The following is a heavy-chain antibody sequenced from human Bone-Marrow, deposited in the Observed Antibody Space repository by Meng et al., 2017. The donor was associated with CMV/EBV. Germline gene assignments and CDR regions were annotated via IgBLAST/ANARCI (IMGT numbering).Heavy chain of an antibody. V-gene: IGHV3-48*03. D-gene: IGHD2-2*01. J-gene: IGHJ5*02. Sequence: GESLKISCAASGFTFSSYEMNWVRQAPGKGLEWVSYISSSGSTIYYADSVKGRFTISRDNAKNSLYLQMNSLRAEDTAVYYCARGRQLDIVVVPAAKRGWFDPWGQGTLVTVSS. CDR1: GFTFSSYE. CDR2: ISSSGSTI. CDR3: ARGRQLDIVVVPAAKRGWFDP.